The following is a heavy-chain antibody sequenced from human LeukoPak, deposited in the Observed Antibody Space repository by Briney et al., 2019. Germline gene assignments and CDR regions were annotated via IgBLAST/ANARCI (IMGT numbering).Heavy chain of an antibody. CDR3: ARGRGGAFDI. Sequence: SETLSLTCTVSGGSIRNYYWSWIRQPPGKGLEWIGYIFYSGSTNYNPSLKSRVTISVDTSKNQFSLKLRSVTAADTAVYYCARGRGGAFDIWGQGTMVTVSS. J-gene: IGHJ3*02. CDR1: GGSIRNYY. CDR2: IFYSGST. D-gene: IGHD3-10*01. V-gene: IGHV4-59*12.